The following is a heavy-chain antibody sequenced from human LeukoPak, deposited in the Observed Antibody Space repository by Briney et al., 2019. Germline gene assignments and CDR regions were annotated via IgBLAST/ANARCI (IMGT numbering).Heavy chain of an antibody. CDR2: IYYSGST. CDR3: ARHVSSSWYARFDP. J-gene: IGHJ5*02. V-gene: IGHV4-59*08. D-gene: IGHD6-13*01. Sequence: SETLSLTCTVSGGSISSYYWSWIRQPPGKGLEWIGYIYYSGSTNYNPSLKSRVTISVDTSKNQFSLKLSSVTAAHTAVYYCARHVSSSWYARFDPWGQGTLVTVSS. CDR1: GGSISSYY.